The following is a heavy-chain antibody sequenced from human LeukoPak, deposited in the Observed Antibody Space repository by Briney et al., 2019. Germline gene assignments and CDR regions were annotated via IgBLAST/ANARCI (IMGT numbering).Heavy chain of an antibody. J-gene: IGHJ6*03. CDR1: GGSISSYY. CDR2: ICYSGNT. CDR3: AREVGYFDVCSGTHYHYYMDV. V-gene: IGHV4-59*13. Sequence: SETLSLTCTVSGGSISSYYWSWIRQPPGKGLEWIGYICYSGNTNYNPSLNSRVTISVDTSKNRFSLKLSSVTAADTAVYYCAREVGYFDVCSGTHYHYYMDVWGKGTTVTVSS. D-gene: IGHD3-3*01.